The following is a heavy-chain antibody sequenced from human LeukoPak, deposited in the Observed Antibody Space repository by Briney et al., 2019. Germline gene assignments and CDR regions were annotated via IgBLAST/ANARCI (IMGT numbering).Heavy chain of an antibody. CDR3: ARSNCSSTGCYTKHFDY. CDR2: ISYDGSHK. V-gene: IGHV3-30-3*01. J-gene: IGHJ4*02. CDR1: GFTFSTYA. D-gene: IGHD2-2*02. Sequence: PGRSLSLSCAASGFTFSTYAMTWVRQAPGKGLEWVALISYDGSHKHYADSLQGRFTVSRDNSKNTLYLQMNSLRVDDTAVYYCARSNCSSTGCYTKHFDYWGQGTLVTVSS.